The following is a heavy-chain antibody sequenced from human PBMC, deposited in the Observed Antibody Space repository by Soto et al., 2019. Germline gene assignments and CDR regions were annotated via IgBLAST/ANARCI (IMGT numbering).Heavy chain of an antibody. V-gene: IGHV3-64*01. D-gene: IGHD6-13*01. J-gene: IGHJ6*03. CDR3: ARAGAMYSSSWYELDYYYYMDV. CDR2: ISSNGGST. Sequence: PGGSLRLSCAASGFTFSSYAMHWVRQAPGKGLGYVSAISSNGGSTYYANSVKGRFTISRDNSKNTLYLQMGSLRAEDMAVYYCARAGAMYSSSWYELDYYYYMDVWGKGTTVTVSS. CDR1: GFTFSSYA.